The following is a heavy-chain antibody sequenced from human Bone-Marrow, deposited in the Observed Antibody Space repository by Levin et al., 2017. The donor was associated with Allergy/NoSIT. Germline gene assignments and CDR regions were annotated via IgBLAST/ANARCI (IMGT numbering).Heavy chain of an antibody. J-gene: IGHJ4*02. Sequence: ASVKVSCKASGDSFSPYTISWVRQAPGQGLQWMGRIIPKLDIQNYAETFQGRVTITADKSTRTAYLELSSLTSEDTAVYYCARSPGGSHFDYWGQGTLVTVSS. CDR1: GDSFSPYT. CDR2: IIPKLDIQ. V-gene: IGHV1-69*02. CDR3: ARSPGGSHFDY. D-gene: IGHD5-12*01.